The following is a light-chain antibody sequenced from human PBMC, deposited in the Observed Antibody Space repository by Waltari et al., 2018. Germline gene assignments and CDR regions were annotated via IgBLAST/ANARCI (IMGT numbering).Light chain of an antibody. V-gene: IGKV2-30*02. CDR1: QSLVHSDGNTH. J-gene: IGKJ2*01. CDR2: RVS. Sequence: EVVMTQSPLSLAVTLGQPASISYKSSQSLVHSDGNTHLNWFQQRPGQSPRRLFYRVSSRESGVPDRFSGSGSGTDFTLKISRVEAEDVGVYYCLQGTHWPYTFGQGTRLDIK. CDR3: LQGTHWPYT.